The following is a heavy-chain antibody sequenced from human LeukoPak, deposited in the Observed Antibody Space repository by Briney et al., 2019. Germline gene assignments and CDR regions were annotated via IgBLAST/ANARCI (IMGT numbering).Heavy chain of an antibody. Sequence: GGSLRLSCAASGFTFSSYSIHWVRQAPGKGLEWVAVISYDGSNKYYADSVKGRFTISRDNSQNTLYLQMNSLRAEDTAVYYCTRDSARRDGYNFDYWGQGTLVTVSS. CDR3: TRDSARRDGYNFDY. CDR2: ISYDGSNK. CDR1: GFTFSSYS. D-gene: IGHD5-24*01. J-gene: IGHJ4*02. V-gene: IGHV3-30*04.